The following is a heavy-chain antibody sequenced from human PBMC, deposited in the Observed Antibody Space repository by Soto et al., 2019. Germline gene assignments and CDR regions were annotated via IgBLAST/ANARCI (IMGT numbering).Heavy chain of an antibody. CDR2: INAGNGNT. Sequence: ASVKVSCKAAGYTFTSYAMHWVRQAPGQRLEWMGWINAGNGNTKYSQKFQGRVTITRDTSASTAYMELSSLRSEDTAVYYCARGLGTTDVDYWGQGTLVTVSS. D-gene: IGHD4-17*01. CDR3: ARGLGTTDVDY. J-gene: IGHJ4*02. V-gene: IGHV1-3*01. CDR1: GYTFTSYA.